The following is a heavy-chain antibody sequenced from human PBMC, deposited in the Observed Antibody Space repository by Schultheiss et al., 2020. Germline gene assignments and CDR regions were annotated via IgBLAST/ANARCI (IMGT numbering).Heavy chain of an antibody. Sequence: ASVKVSCKASGYTFTSYDINWVRQATGQGLEWMGIINPSGGSTSYAQKFQGRVTMTRDTSTSTVYMELSSLRSEDTAVYYCATVKVYAIYAFDIWGQGTMVSVSS. V-gene: IGHV1-46*01. CDR1: GYTFTSYD. J-gene: IGHJ3*02. CDR2: INPSGGST. CDR3: ATVKVYAIYAFDI. D-gene: IGHD2-8*01.